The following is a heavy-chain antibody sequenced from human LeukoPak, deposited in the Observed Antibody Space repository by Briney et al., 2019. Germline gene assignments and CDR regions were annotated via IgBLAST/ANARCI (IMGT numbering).Heavy chain of an antibody. V-gene: IGHV6-1*01. J-gene: IGHJ4*02. CDR3: ARAPEAYDSCGCDY. Sequence: PSQTLSLTCAISGDSVPSNSAAWNWIRQSPSRGLEWLGRTYYRSRWNNEYALFVKSRITINPDTAKNQFSLQLKSVTPEDTAVYYCARAPEAYDSCGCDYWGQGALVTVSS. CDR1: GDSVPSNSAA. CDR2: TYYRSRWNN. D-gene: IGHD3-22*01.